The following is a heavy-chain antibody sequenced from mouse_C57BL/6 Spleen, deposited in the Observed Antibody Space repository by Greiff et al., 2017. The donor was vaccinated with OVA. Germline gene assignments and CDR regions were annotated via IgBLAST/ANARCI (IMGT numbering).Heavy chain of an antibody. Sequence: EVQLQQSGPELVKPGASVKISCKASGYTFTDYYMNWVKQSHGKSLEWIGDINPNNGGNSYNQKFQGKATLTVNKSYSTAYMELRSMTSEDAAVYYCSRWDYYGGAMDYWGQGTSVTVSS. CDR3: SRWDYYGGAMDY. J-gene: IGHJ4*01. CDR1: GYTFTDYY. CDR2: INPNNGGN. V-gene: IGHV1-26*01. D-gene: IGHD1-1*01.